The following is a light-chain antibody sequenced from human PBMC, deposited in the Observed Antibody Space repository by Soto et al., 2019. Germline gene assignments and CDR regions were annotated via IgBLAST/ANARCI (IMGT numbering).Light chain of an antibody. Sequence: EIVLTQSPGTLALSPGARATXSCRASQSVNSRLAWYQHKPGQAPRLLISGASNRASGIPARFSAWGSGTDFTLTISRVDPADFAFYYCQQYFTSPITFGQGTRLEIK. CDR2: GAS. J-gene: IGKJ5*01. CDR3: QQYFTSPIT. V-gene: IGKV3-20*01. CDR1: QSVNSR.